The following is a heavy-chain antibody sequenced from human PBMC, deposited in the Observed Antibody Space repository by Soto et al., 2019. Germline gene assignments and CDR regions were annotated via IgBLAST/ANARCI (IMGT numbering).Heavy chain of an antibody. D-gene: IGHD1-1*01. CDR3: ARGKGMEENYYYYGLDI. J-gene: IGHJ6*02. V-gene: IGHV1-3*01. Sequence: GASVKVSGKASGYTFSTHAMHWVRQAPGQSLEWMGWINGGTGQTKHSHRFQDRVTITRDTSASKAYMELGSLRSEDTAVYYCARGKGMEENYYYYGLDIWGQGTTVTVSS. CDR1: GYTFSTHA. CDR2: INGGTGQT.